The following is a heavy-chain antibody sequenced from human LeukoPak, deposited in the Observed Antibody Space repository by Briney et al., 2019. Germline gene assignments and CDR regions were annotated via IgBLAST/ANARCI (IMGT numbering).Heavy chain of an antibody. CDR3: ARVLGGYGDWRGWFDP. V-gene: IGHV1-46*01. CDR2: INPSGGGT. CDR1: GYTFTRYN. Sequence: ASVKVSCKASGYTFTRYNMHWVRQAPGQGLEWMGIINPSGGGTTYAQKFQGRVTMTRDTSTSTFYMELSSLRSEDTAVYYCARVLGGYGDWRGWFDPWGRGTLVTVSS. J-gene: IGHJ5*02. D-gene: IGHD4-17*01.